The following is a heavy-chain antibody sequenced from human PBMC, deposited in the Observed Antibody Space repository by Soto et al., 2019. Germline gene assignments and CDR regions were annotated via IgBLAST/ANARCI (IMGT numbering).Heavy chain of an antibody. CDR1: GYRFTSSW. CDR3: ARPPGIVAPGTVFLDN. CDR2: IYPGDSDT. Sequence: GESLKISCNASGYRFTSSWIGWVRQMPGKGLEWMGIIYPGDSDTRYRPSFQGQVTISADKSSSTAYPQWNSLQASDTAMYYCARPPGIVAPGTVFLDNWGQGTMVTVSS. D-gene: IGHD1-1*01. V-gene: IGHV5-51*01. J-gene: IGHJ4*02.